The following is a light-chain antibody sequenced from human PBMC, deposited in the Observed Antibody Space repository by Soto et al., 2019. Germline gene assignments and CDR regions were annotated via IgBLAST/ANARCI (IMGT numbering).Light chain of an antibody. J-gene: IGLJ1*01. CDR2: DVS. V-gene: IGLV2-14*03. Sequence: QSDLTQPASVSGSPGQSITISCTSTSSDVGGYNYVSWYQHHPGKAPKLLIYDVSNRPSGVSNRFSGSKSDNTASLTISGLQPEDEADYYCSSYTTSNTRQIVFGTGTKVTVL. CDR3: SSYTTSNTRQIV. CDR1: SSDVGGYNY.